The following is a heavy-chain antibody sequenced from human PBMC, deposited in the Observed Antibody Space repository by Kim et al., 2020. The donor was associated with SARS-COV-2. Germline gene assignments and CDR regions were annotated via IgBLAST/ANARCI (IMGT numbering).Heavy chain of an antibody. Sequence: GGSLRLSCAASGFTFSSYGMHWVRQAPGKGLEWVAVISYDGSNKYYADSVKGRFTISRDNSKNTLYLQMNSLRAEDTAVYYCAKDIQILGYYGMDVWGQGTTVTVSS. J-gene: IGHJ6*02. V-gene: IGHV3-30*18. CDR2: ISYDGSNK. CDR3: AKDIQILGYYGMDV. CDR1: GFTFSSYG. D-gene: IGHD2-21*01.